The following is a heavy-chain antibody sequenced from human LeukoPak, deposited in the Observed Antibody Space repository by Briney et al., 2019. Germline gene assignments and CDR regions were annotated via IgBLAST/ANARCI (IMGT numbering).Heavy chain of an antibody. CDR1: GFTFSSHA. CDR3: AKEYSSSWRIFDY. CDR2: IRGSGGDT. D-gene: IGHD6-13*01. J-gene: IGHJ4*02. Sequence: PGGSLRLSCAASGFTFSSHAMSWVRQAPGKGLEWVPVIRGSGGDTYYADSVKGRFAISRDNSKNTLFLQMNSLRAEDTAIYYCAKEYSSSWRIFDYWGQGTRVTVSS. V-gene: IGHV3-23*01.